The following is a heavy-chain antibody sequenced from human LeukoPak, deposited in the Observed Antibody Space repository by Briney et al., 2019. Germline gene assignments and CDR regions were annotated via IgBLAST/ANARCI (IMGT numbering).Heavy chain of an antibody. Sequence: ASVKVSCKTAGYTFTDYNLHWVRQAPGQRLEWMGIIKPSGGDTSYAQTFQGRVTMTRDMSTSTVYMELSSLRSEDTAVYYCARGGVITMIVVVTSGYFDYWGQGTLVTVSS. CDR1: GYTFTDYN. J-gene: IGHJ4*02. CDR2: IKPSGGDT. CDR3: ARGGVITMIVVVTSGYFDY. V-gene: IGHV1-46*01. D-gene: IGHD3-22*01.